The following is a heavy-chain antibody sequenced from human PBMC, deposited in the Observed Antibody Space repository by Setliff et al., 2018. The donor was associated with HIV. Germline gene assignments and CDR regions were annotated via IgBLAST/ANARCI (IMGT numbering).Heavy chain of an antibody. Sequence: ASVKVSCKASGYTFTSYGISWVRQAPGQGLEWMGWISAYTGNTNYAQKLQGRVTMTTDTSTSTAYMELRSLRSDDTAVYYCARDPYSSSWNRIDAFDIWGQGTMVTVSS. CDR2: ISAYTGNT. V-gene: IGHV1-18*01. D-gene: IGHD6-13*01. CDR3: ARDPYSSSWNRIDAFDI. J-gene: IGHJ3*02. CDR1: GYTFTSYG.